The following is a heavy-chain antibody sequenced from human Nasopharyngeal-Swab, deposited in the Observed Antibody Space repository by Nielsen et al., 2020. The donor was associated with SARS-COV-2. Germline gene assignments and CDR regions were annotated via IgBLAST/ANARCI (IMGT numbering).Heavy chain of an antibody. J-gene: IGHJ4*02. CDR2: ISGSGGST. Sequence: WIRQPPGKGLEWVSAISGSGGSTYYADSVKGRFTISGDNSKNTLYLQMNSLRAEDTAVYYCAKDITAAGTRFFDYWGQGTLVTVSS. V-gene: IGHV3-23*01. CDR3: AKDITAAGTRFFDY. D-gene: IGHD6-13*01.